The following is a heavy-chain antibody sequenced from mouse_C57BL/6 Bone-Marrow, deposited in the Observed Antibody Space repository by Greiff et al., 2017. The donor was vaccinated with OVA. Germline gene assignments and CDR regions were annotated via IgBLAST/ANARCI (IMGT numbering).Heavy chain of an antibody. V-gene: IGHV5-6*01. J-gene: IGHJ2*01. CDR1: GFTFSSYG. Sequence: EVKLVESGGDLVKPGGSLKLSCAASGFTFSSYGMSWVRQTPDKRLEWVATISSGGSYTYYPDSVKGRFTISRDNAKNTLDLQMSSLKSEDTAMYYCAGVTTDYWGQGTTLTVSS. CDR2: ISSGGSYT. D-gene: IGHD2-3*01. CDR3: AGVTTDY.